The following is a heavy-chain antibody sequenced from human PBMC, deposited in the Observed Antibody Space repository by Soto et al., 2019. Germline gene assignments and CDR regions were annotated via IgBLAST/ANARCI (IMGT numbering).Heavy chain of an antibody. CDR2: ISGSDGRT. V-gene: IGHV3-23*01. Sequence: GGALRVSCADSGFTFSSYAMSWFRQAPGKGLEWVSTISGSDGRTYSTDSVKGRFTISRDNSRNTAYLQMNSLRVEDTAVYYCAKGVSQYTPLALFDYWGRGTLVPVSS. CDR3: AKGVSQYTPLALFDY. CDR1: GFTFSSYA. J-gene: IGHJ4*02. D-gene: IGHD5-18*01.